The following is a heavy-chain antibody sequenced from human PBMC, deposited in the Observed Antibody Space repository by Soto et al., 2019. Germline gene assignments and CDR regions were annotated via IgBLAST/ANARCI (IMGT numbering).Heavy chain of an antibody. CDR1: GYTFSSYY. D-gene: IGHD1-26*01. CDR2: INPSGGYT. V-gene: IGHV1-46*01. J-gene: IGHJ2*01. Sequence: ASVKVSCKASGYTFSSYYMNWVRQAPGQGLEWLGIINPSGGYTTYAQRFLGRVTMTSDTSTSTVHMELGSLRFEDTAVYFCARGGSLYWYFDRWGRGTLVTVSS. CDR3: ARGGSLYWYFDR.